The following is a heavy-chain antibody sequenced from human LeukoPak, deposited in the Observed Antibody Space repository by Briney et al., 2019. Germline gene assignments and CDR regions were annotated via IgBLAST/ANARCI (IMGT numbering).Heavy chain of an antibody. D-gene: IGHD6-25*01. CDR3: ATDRGLSYFDY. V-gene: IGHV3-23*01. CDR2: LSGGGGTT. Sequence: GGSLRLSCAASEFTFSSYAMHWVRQAPGKGLEWVSTLSGGGGTTFYTDSVKGRFTISRDNSKNTLYLQMNSLGAEDTAVYYCATDRGLSYFDYWGQGTLVTVSS. J-gene: IGHJ4*02. CDR1: EFTFSSYA.